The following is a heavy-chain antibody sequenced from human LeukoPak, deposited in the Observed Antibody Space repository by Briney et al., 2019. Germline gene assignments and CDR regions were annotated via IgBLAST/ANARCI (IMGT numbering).Heavy chain of an antibody. J-gene: IGHJ4*01. D-gene: IGHD6-13*01. V-gene: IGHV3-7*01. CDR1: GFTFTDYW. CDR2: IRQDGSEK. CDR3: ARDGTAAGLYFDL. Sequence: GGSQRLSCEVSGFTFTDYWMNWVRQAPGKGREWVASIRQDGSEKTYVDSVKGRFTISRDNTKNSFSLQLNGLSAEDTAVYYCARDGTAAGLYFDLWGQGTLVTVSS.